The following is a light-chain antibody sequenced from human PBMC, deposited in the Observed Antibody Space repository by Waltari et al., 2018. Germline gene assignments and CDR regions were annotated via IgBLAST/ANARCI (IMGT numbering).Light chain of an antibody. CDR1: QSVSSSY. V-gene: IGKV3-20*01. J-gene: IGKJ4*01. Sequence: IVLPPPPAPLSFSPGERATLSRRASQSVSSSYLAWYQQKPGQAPRLLIYGASSRATGIPDRFSGSGSGTDFSLTISRLEPEDFAVYYCQRYGSSPLTFGGGTKVEIK. CDR2: GAS. CDR3: QRYGSSPLT.